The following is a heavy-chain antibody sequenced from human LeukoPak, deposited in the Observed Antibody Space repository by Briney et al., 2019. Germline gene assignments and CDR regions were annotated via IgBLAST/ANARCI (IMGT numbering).Heavy chain of an antibody. CDR1: GYTFTSYD. J-gene: IGHJ6*03. CDR2: MNPNSGNT. Sequence: ASVKVSCKASGYTFTSYDINWVRQATGQGLEWMGWMNPNSGNTGYAQKFQGRVTMTRNTSISTAYMELSSLRSEDTAVYYCVSASQFSSGWTNYYYYMDVWGKGTTVTVSS. D-gene: IGHD6-19*01. V-gene: IGHV1-8*01. CDR3: VSASQFSSGWTNYYYYMDV.